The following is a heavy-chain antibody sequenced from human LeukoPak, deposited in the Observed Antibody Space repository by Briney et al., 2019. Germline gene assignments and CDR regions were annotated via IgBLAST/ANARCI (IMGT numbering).Heavy chain of an antibody. D-gene: IGHD3-10*01. CDR1: GGSISSGDYY. J-gene: IGHJ4*02. Sequence: SETLSLTCTVSGGSISSGDYYWSWIRQPPGKGLEWIGYIYYSGSTYYNPSLKSRVTISVDTSKNQFSLKLSSVTAADTAVYYCARGGFGSGSYYREFDYWGQGTLVTVSS. CDR2: IYYSGST. V-gene: IGHV4-30-4*01. CDR3: ARGGFGSGSYYREFDY.